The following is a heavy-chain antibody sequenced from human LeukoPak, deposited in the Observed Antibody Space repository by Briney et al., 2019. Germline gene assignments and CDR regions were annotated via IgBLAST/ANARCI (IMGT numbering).Heavy chain of an antibody. D-gene: IGHD3-10*01. Sequence: SETLSLTCTVSGGSVSSGSYYWSWIRQPPGKGLEWIGYIYYSGSTSYNPSLKSRVTISVDTSKNQFSLKLSSVTAADTAVYYCARSTGSQLLWFGEFDYWGQGTLVTVSS. CDR1: GGSVSSGSYY. J-gene: IGHJ4*02. V-gene: IGHV4-61*01. CDR2: IYYSGST. CDR3: ARSTGSQLLWFGEFDY.